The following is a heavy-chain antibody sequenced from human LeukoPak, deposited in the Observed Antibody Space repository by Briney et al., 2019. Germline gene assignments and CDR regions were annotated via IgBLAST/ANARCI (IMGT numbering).Heavy chain of an antibody. J-gene: IGHJ4*02. Sequence: GGSLRLSCAASGFTFSSYAMSWVRQAPGKGLEWVSAISGSGDSTYYADSVKGRFTISRDNSKNTLYLQMNILRAEDTAVYYCAKDGGYCSSTSCRSDYWGQGTLVTVSS. D-gene: IGHD2-2*01. V-gene: IGHV3-23*01. CDR3: AKDGGYCSSTSCRSDY. CDR1: GFTFSSYA. CDR2: ISGSGDST.